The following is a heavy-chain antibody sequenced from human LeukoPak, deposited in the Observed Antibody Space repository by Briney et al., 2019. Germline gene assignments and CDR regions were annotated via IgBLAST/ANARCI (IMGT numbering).Heavy chain of an antibody. D-gene: IGHD4-23*01. J-gene: IGHJ4*02. Sequence: GGSLRRSCAASGFTFSDYYVSWVRLAPGKGLEWVSAISGSGGSTFYADSVKGRFTISRDNSKNTVDLQMNSLRDEDTAVYYCTKDGGSRDFDHWGQGTLVTVSS. CDR1: GFTFSDYY. V-gene: IGHV3-23*01. CDR2: ISGSGGST. CDR3: TKDGGSRDFDH.